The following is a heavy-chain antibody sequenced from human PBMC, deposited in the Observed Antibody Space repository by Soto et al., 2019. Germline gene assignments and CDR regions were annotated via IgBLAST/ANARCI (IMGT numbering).Heavy chain of an antibody. CDR1: GGSISSGGYY. CDR3: ARGGTRLRYFDWLLNWFDP. Sequence: SETLSLTCTVSGGSISSGGYYWSWIRQHPGKGLEWIGYIYYSGSTYYNPSLKSRVTISVDTSKNQFSLKLSSVTAADTAVYYCARGGTRLRYFDWLLNWFDPWGQGTLVTVSS. CDR2: IYYSGST. V-gene: IGHV4-31*03. D-gene: IGHD3-9*01. J-gene: IGHJ5*02.